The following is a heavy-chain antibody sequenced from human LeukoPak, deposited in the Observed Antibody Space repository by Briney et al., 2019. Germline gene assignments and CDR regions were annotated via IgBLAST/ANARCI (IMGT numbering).Heavy chain of an antibody. J-gene: IGHJ4*02. V-gene: IGHV3-48*03. D-gene: IGHD2-15*01. CDR3: VRDMGYCSGGSCYGRRYFDY. CDR2: IGGIGATI. CDR1: GLIFSSYE. Sequence: PGGSLRLSCAASGLIFSSYEMNWVRQIPGEGLGWGSYIGGIGATIHYADSVKGRFTVSRDNAKNSLSLQMNGQGAEDTAVYYCVRDMGYCSGGSCYGRRYFDYWGQGTLVTVSS.